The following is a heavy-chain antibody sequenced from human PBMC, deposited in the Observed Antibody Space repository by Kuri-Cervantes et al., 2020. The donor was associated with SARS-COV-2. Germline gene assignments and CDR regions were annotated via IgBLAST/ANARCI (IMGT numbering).Heavy chain of an antibody. V-gene: IGHV3-7*01. CDR3: AGDCSGGSCHFDY. CDR2: IKQDGSGK. J-gene: IGHJ4*02. Sequence: GGSLRLSCTASGFTFSSYWMSWVRPAPGKGMEWVANIKQDGSGKYYVDPVKDRFTISRDNAKNTLYLQMDSLIAEDTAVYYCAGDCSGGSCHFDYWGQGTLVTVSS. D-gene: IGHD2-15*01. CDR1: GFTFSSYW.